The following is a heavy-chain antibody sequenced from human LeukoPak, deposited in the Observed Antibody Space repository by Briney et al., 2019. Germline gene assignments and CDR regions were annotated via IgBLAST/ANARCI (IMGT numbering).Heavy chain of an antibody. D-gene: IGHD1-26*01. J-gene: IGHJ4*02. CDR1: GFTFSSYG. Sequence: GGSLRLSCAASGFTFSSYGMHWVRQAPGKGLEGVAVVSYDGSNKYYADSVKGRFTISRDNSKNTLYLQMNSLRAEDTAVYYCAKTGGKWELYTDYWGQGTLVTVSS. CDR2: VSYDGSNK. V-gene: IGHV3-30*18. CDR3: AKTGGKWELYTDY.